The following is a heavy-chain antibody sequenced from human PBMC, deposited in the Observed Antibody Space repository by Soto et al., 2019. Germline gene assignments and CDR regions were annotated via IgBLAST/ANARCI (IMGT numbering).Heavy chain of an antibody. CDR2: IWSDGDNQ. V-gene: IGHV3-33*06. CDR3: AKEGHDSSGYYFDY. Sequence: QAELVESGGGVVQPGRSLRLSCAASGFTFSSYGMHWVRQVPGKGLEWVALIWSDGDNQYYVDAVKGRFTISRDNSKNMVYLQMNSLRAEDTAVYYCAKEGHDSSGYYFDYWGQGTLVTVSS. D-gene: IGHD3-22*01. J-gene: IGHJ4*02. CDR1: GFTFSSYG.